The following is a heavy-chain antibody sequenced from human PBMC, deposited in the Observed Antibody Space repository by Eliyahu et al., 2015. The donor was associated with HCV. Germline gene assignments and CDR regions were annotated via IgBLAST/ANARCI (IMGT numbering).Heavy chain of an antibody. V-gene: IGHV4-61*01. CDR3: ARDPSWASGWLYFDY. Sequence: QVQLQESGPGLVKPSETLSLTCTXSGGSVXXGSYYXSWXRQPPGKGXEWIGYIYYSGNTNYNPSLKSRVTISVDTSKNQFSLKLSSVTAADTAVYYCARDPSWASGWLYFDYWGQGTLVTVSS. J-gene: IGHJ4*02. D-gene: IGHD6-19*01. CDR2: IYYSGNT. CDR1: GGSVXXGSYY.